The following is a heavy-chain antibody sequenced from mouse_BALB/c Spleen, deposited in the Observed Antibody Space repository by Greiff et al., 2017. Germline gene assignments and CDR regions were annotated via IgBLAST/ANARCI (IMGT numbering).Heavy chain of an antibody. CDR2: IDPANGNT. V-gene: IGHV14-3*02. J-gene: IGHJ2*01. D-gene: IGHD1-1*01. Sequence: VQLQQSGAELVKPGASVKLSCTASGFNIKDTYMHWVKQRPEQGLEWIGRIDPANGNTKYDPKFQGKATITADTSSNTAYLQLSSLTSEDTAVYYCGRGSSYDFDYWGQGTTLTVSS. CDR1: GFNIKDTY. CDR3: GRGSSYDFDY.